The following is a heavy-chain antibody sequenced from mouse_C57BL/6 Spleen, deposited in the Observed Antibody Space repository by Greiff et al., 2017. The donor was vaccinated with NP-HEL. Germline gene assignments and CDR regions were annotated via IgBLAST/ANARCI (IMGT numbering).Heavy chain of an antibody. CDR3: ARVGYYYGSSSPFDV. CDR1: GYTFTDYN. J-gene: IGHJ1*03. Sequence: EVKLQQSGPELVKPGASVKMSCKASGYTFTDYNMHWVKQSHGKSLEWIGYINPNNGGTSYNQKFKGKATLTVNKSSSTAYMELRSLTSEDSAVYYCARVGYYYGSSSPFDVWGTGTTVTVSS. D-gene: IGHD1-1*01. CDR2: INPNNGGT. V-gene: IGHV1-22*01.